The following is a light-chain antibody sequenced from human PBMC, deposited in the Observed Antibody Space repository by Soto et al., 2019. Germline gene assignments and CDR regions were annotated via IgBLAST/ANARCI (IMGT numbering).Light chain of an antibody. V-gene: IGLV2-14*01. CDR2: EVS. J-gene: IGLJ2*01. CDR3: SSYTSSTTVV. CDR1: SSDVGAYNY. Sequence: QSALTQPASVSGSPGRSITISCTGTSSDVGAYNYVSWYHQNPGKAPKLMIYEVSNRPSGVSNRFSGSKSGNTASLTISGLQAEDEGDYYCSSYTSSTTVVFGGGTKVTVL.